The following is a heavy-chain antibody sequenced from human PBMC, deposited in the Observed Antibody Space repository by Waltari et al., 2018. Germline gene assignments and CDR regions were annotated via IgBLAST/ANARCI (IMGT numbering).Heavy chain of an antibody. CDR1: GGSISSSSYY. CDR3: ARDFGPGADSNGIDY. D-gene: IGHD1-26*01. CDR2: IYYSGST. V-gene: IGHV4-39*07. Sequence: QLQLQESGPGLVKPSETLSLTCTVSGGSISSSSYYWGWTRQPPGKGLEWIGSIYYSGSTYYNPSLKSRVTISVDTSKNQFSLKLSSVTAADTAVYYCARDFGPGADSNGIDYWGQGTLVTVSS. J-gene: IGHJ4*02.